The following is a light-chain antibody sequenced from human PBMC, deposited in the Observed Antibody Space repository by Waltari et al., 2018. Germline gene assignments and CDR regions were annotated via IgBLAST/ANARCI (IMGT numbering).Light chain of an antibody. Sequence: SYVLTQPPSVSVAPGESARVPCGGTNIGTKSVHWYQQKPGQAPLLVIYSDSDRPSGIPERFSGSNSGNTATLTISGVEAGDEADYYCQVWESSTDHYVFGSGTEIIVL. CDR1: NIGTKS. V-gene: IGLV3-21*01. CDR3: QVWESSTDHYV. CDR2: SDS. J-gene: IGLJ1*01.